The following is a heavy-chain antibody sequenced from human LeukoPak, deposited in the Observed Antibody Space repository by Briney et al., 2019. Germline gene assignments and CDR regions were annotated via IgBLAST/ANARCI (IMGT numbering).Heavy chain of an antibody. CDR3: VKETSYSGYDYFDC. Sequence: PAGSLSLSCSASGFTFSSYAMHWVRQAPGKGLEYVSAISSNGGSTYYADSVKGRFTISRDNSKNALYLQMSSLRAEDTAVYYCVKETSYSGYDYFDCWGQGGLVSVCS. V-gene: IGHV3-64D*06. J-gene: IGHJ4*02. CDR2: ISSNGGST. D-gene: IGHD5-12*01. CDR1: GFTFSSYA.